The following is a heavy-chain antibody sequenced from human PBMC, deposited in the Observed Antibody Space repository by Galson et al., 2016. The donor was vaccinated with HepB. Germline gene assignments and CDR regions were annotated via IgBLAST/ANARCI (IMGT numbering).Heavy chain of an antibody. D-gene: IGHD3-9*01. J-gene: IGHJ4*02. CDR2: IKSKTDGETT. Sequence: SLRLSCAGSGFTFTNAWMNWVRQAPGKGLEWVGRIKSKTDGETTDYAAPVKGRFTISRDDSKNTLYLQMNSLKTEDTGVYYCTTDDGYHHILTDLTGSFDYWGQGPLDDCLTGYFEYWGQGTLVTVYS. CDR1: GFTFTNAW. V-gene: IGHV3-15*01. CDR3: TTDDGYHHILTDLTGSFDYWGQGPLDDCLTGYFEY.